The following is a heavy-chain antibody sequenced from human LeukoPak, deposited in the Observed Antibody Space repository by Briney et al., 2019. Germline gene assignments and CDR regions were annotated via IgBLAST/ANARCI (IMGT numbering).Heavy chain of an antibody. CDR1: GYTFTSYG. J-gene: IGHJ4*02. V-gene: IGHV1-18*01. D-gene: IGHD3-16*02. CDR2: ISAYNGNT. CDR3: ARSLRITFGGVIAPHASDY. Sequence: GASVEVSCKASGYTFTSYGISWVRQAPGQGLEWMGWISAYNGNTNYAQKLQGRVTMTTDTSTSTAYMELRSLRSDDTAVYYCARSLRITFGGVIAPHASDYWGQGTLVTVSS.